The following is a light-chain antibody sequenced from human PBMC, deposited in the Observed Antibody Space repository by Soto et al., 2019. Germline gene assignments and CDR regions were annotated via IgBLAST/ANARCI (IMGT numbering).Light chain of an antibody. J-gene: IGKJ1*01. CDR3: LQYWDYSWT. V-gene: IGKV1-17*01. CDR1: QVIGNP. CDR2: STS. Sequence: IQMAQSPSSLSASVGDRVTVTCRASQVIGNPYIGWYQQRVGRPPNRLIYSTSALRSGXPXSFRGRAXGTELSLTPSSLQPEDSATYYCLQYWDYSWTFGQGTKVDIK.